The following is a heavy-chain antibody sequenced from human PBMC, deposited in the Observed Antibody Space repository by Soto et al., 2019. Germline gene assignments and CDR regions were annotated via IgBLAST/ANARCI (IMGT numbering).Heavy chain of an antibody. J-gene: IGHJ4*02. V-gene: IGHV3-30-3*01. CDR3: AREAGGDPGCYFDY. CDR2: ISYDGSNK. Sequence: QVQLVESGGGVVQPGRSLRLSCAASGFTFSSYAMHWVRQAPGTGLEWVAVISYDGSNKYYADSVKGRFTISRDNSKNTLYLQMNSLRAEDTAVYYCAREAGGDPGCYFDYWGQGTLVTVSS. CDR1: GFTFSSYA. D-gene: IGHD2-21*02.